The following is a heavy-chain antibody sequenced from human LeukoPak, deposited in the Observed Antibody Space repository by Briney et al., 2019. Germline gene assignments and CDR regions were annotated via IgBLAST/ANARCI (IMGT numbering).Heavy chain of an antibody. Sequence: SETLSLTCTVSGGSISSYYWSWIRQPAGKGLEWIGRIFASGNTYCNPSLKSRVTMSVDTSKNQFSLKVYSVTAADTAVYFCAREGGGVDFWGQGTLVTVSS. CDR2: IFASGNT. J-gene: IGHJ4*02. CDR1: GGSISSYY. CDR3: AREGGGVDF. V-gene: IGHV4-4*07. D-gene: IGHD2-15*01.